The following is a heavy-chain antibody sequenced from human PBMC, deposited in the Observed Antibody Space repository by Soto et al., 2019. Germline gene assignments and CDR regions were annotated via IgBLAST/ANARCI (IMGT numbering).Heavy chain of an antibody. CDR3: ASARWNY. V-gene: IGHV4-34*01. CDR1: GGSFSDNY. Sequence: QVQLQQWGAGLLKPSETLSLTCAVHGGSFSDNYWSWIHQPPGKGLEWIGEINHGGNTNYNPSLRSRLTISVDTSKYQFSLRLTSVTAADTAVYYCASARWNYWGQGTLVTVSS. D-gene: IGHD2-15*01. J-gene: IGHJ4*02. CDR2: INHGGNT.